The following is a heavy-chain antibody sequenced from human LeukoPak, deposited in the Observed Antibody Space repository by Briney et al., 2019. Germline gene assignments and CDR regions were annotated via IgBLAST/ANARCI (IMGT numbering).Heavy chain of an antibody. V-gene: IGHV3-66*01. D-gene: IGHD1-26*01. CDR1: GFTVSTNY. CDR2: IYSGDNT. CDR3: ARAGGGSYVGDAFDI. Sequence: GGSLRLSCTASGFTVSTNYMSWVRQAPGKGLEWVSLIYSGDNTYYADSVKGRFTISGDNSKNTLYLQMNSLRAEDTAVYYCARAGGGSYVGDAFDIWGQGTMVTVSS. J-gene: IGHJ3*02.